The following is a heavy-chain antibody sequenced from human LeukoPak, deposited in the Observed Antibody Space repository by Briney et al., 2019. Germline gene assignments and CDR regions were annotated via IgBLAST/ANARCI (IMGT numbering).Heavy chain of an antibody. CDR2: IYSSGST. D-gene: IGHD6-19*01. CDR3: AKDARRSDGWYFFDH. V-gene: IGHV3-53*01. Sequence: GGSLRLSCAVSGFSVRTNYMSWVRQAPGKGPEWVSLIYSSGSTYYTDSVKGRFTISRDNSQNTLYLQMNSLRAEDTAIYYCAKDARRSDGWYFFDHWGQGALVTVSS. CDR1: GFSVRTNY. J-gene: IGHJ4*02.